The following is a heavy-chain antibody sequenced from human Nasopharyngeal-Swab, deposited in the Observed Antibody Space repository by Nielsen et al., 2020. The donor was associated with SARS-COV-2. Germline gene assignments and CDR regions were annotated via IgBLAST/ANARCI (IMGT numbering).Heavy chain of an antibody. J-gene: IGHJ6*02. V-gene: IGHV4-59*01. CDR2: IYYSGST. CDR3: ARHYYGSGSYYNDGLYYYYGMDV. CDR1: GCSISSYY. Sequence: SETLSLTCTVSGCSISSYYWSWIRQPPGKGLEWIGYIYYSGSTNYNPSLKSRVTISVDTSKNQFSLKLSSVTAADTAVYYCARHYYGSGSYYNDGLYYYYGMDVWGQGTTVTVSS. D-gene: IGHD3-10*01.